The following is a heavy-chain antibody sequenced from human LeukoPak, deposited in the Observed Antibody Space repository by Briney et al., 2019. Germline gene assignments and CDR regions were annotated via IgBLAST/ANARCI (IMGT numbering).Heavy chain of an antibody. V-gene: IGHV1-2*02. CDR1: GYTFTGYY. CDR3: ARDSYSSSWYEGYYYYYMDV. J-gene: IGHJ6*03. CDR2: INPNSGGT. D-gene: IGHD6-13*01. Sequence: ASVKVSCKASGYTFTGYYMHWVRQAPGQGLEGMGWINPNSGGTNYAQKFQGRVTMTRDTSISTAYMELSRLRSDDTAVYYCARDSYSSSWYEGYYYYYMDVWGKGTTVTISS.